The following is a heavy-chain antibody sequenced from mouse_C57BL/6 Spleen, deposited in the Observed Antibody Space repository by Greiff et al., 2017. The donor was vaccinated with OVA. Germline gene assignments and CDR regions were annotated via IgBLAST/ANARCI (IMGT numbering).Heavy chain of an antibody. J-gene: IGHJ3*01. D-gene: IGHD1-1*01. V-gene: IGHV5-17*01. Sequence: EVMLVESGGGLVKPGGSLKLSCAASGFTFSDYGMHWVRQAPEKGLEWVAYISSGSSTIYYADTVKGRFTISRDNAKNTLFLQMTSLRSEDTAMYYCARNYGSTPFAYRGQGTLVTVSA. CDR3: ARNYGSTPFAY. CDR1: GFTFSDYG. CDR2: ISSGSSTI.